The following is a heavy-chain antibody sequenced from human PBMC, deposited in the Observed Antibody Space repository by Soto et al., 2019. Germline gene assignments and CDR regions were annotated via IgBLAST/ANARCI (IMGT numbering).Heavy chain of an antibody. D-gene: IGHD3-22*01. J-gene: IGHJ3*01. Sequence: EVQLLESGGGLVQPGGSLRLSCAASGLSFSTSGMTWVRQAPGKGLEWVSDISDTGDRTYYADSVKGRFTISRGNSKNTLYLQMSSLRAEDTAVYYCAKYQWLLPDVFNVCGQGTMVTVSS. CDR1: GLSFSTSG. CDR3: AKYQWLLPDVFNV. CDR2: ISDTGDRT. V-gene: IGHV3-23*01.